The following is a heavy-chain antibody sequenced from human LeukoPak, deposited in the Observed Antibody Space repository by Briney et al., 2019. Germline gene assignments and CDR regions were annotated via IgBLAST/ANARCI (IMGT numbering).Heavy chain of an antibody. CDR2: ISYDGSNK. D-gene: IGHD2-2*01. J-gene: IGHJ3*02. Sequence: GGSLRLSCAASGFTFSSYAMHWVRQAPGKGLELVAVISYDGSNKYYADSVKGRFTISRDNSKNTLYLQMNSLRAEDTAVYYCAREGIVVVPAAMLSGAFDIWGQGTMVTVSS. CDR3: AREGIVVVPAAMLSGAFDI. CDR1: GFTFSSYA. V-gene: IGHV3-30*04.